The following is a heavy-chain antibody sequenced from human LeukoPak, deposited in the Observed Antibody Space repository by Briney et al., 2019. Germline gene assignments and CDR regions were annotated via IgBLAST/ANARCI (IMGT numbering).Heavy chain of an antibody. V-gene: IGHV1-18*01. D-gene: IGHD2-15*01. CDR3: ARDAPGYCSGGSCYSWFDP. Sequence: GASVKVSCKASGYTFTSYDINWVRQATGQGLEWMGWISAYNGNTNYAQKLQGRVTMTTDTSTSTAYMELRSLRSDDTAVYYCARDAPGYCSGGSCYSWFDPWGQGTLVTVSS. CDR1: GYTFTSYD. CDR2: ISAYNGNT. J-gene: IGHJ5*02.